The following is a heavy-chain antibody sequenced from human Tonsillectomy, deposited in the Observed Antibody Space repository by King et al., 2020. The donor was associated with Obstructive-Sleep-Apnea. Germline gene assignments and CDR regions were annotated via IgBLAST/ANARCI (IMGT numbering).Heavy chain of an antibody. D-gene: IGHD2-2*01. J-gene: IGHJ4*02. Sequence: VQLVQSGAEMKKPGSSVTVSCKVSGGTFSSYAISWLRQAPGQGLEWMGGIIPIYGTPNHAQKFQGRITITADDSTTTAYMELNSLTSGDTAVYYCARREGYCRSTSCYGGHFDYWGQGTLVTVSS. CDR2: IIPIYGTP. CDR3: ARREGYCRSTSCYGGHFDY. V-gene: IGHV1-69*12. CDR1: GGTFSSYA.